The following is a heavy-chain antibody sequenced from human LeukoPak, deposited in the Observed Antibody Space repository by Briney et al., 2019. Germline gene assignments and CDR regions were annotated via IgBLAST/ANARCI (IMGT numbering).Heavy chain of an antibody. CDR1: GFTFSNAW. D-gene: IGHD3-3*01. Sequence: GGSLRLSCAASGFTFSNAWMSWVRQAPGKGLEWVGRIKSKTDGGTTDYAAPVKGRFTISRDDSKNTLYLQMNSLKTEDTAVYYCTTPWSRFLEWLWAFDIWGQGTMVTASS. V-gene: IGHV3-15*01. CDR2: IKSKTDGGTT. CDR3: TTPWSRFLEWLWAFDI. J-gene: IGHJ3*02.